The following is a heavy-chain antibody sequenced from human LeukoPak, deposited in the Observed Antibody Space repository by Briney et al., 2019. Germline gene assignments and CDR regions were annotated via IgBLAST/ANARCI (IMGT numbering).Heavy chain of an antibody. D-gene: IGHD3-3*01. CDR1: GGSISSGDYY. J-gene: IGHJ4*02. CDR2: IYYSGST. Sequence: PSETLSLTCTVSGGSISSGDYYWSWIRQPPGKGLEWIGYIYYSGSTYYNPSLKSRVTISVDTSKNQFSLKLSSVTAADTAVYYCARQGYYDFWSGYYASDYWGQGTLVTVSS. CDR3: ARQGYYDFWSGYYASDY. V-gene: IGHV4-30-4*08.